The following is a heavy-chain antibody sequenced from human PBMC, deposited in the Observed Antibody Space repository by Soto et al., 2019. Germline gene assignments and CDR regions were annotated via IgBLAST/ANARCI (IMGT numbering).Heavy chain of an antibody. CDR2: IDPSDSQT. J-gene: IGHJ4*02. V-gene: IGHV5-10-1*01. CDR1: GYSFAGYW. D-gene: IGHD3-22*01. Sequence: GESLKISCKGSGYSFAGYWITWVRQKPGKGLAWMGRIDPSDSQTYYSPSFRGHVTISATKSITTVFLQWSSLRASDTAMYYCARQIYDSDTGPNFQYHFDSWGQGTPVTVSS. CDR3: ARQIYDSDTGPNFQYHFDS.